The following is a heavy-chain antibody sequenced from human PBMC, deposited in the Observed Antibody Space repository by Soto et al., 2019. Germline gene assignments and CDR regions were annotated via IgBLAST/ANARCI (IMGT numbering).Heavy chain of an antibody. Sequence: PRGSLRLSCAASGFTFSSYVMNWVRQAPGKGLEWVSSINTNGGTRYYADSVRGRFTISRDSAQSSLYLHMNSLRADDTAVYYCARSSTSGDVWGQGTTVTVSS. J-gene: IGHJ6*02. V-gene: IGHV3-21*01. CDR3: ARSSTSGDV. CDR1: GFTFSSYV. CDR2: INTNGGTR. D-gene: IGHD2-2*01.